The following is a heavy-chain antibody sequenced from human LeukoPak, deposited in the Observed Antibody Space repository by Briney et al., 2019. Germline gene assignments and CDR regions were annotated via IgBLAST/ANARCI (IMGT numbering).Heavy chain of an antibody. CDR3: ARESEQQLVSTNWFDP. V-gene: IGHV4-30-2*01. D-gene: IGHD6-13*01. CDR2: IYDSGST. J-gene: IGHJ5*02. Sequence: PSQTLSLTCTVSGGSISSGGYSWRWIRQPPGKGLEWIGYIYDSGSTYYNPSLKSRVTISVDTSKNQFSLKLSSVTAADTAVYYCARESEQQLVSTNWFDPWGQGTLVTVSS. CDR1: GGSISSGGYS.